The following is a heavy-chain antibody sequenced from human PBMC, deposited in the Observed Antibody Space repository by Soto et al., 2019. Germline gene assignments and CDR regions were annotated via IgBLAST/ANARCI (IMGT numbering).Heavy chain of an antibody. CDR1: GYSFTSYW. J-gene: IGHJ6*02. Sequence: PGESLKISCKGSGYSFTSYWIGWVRQMPGKGLEWMGIIYPGDSDTRYSPSFQGQVTISADKSISTAYLQWSSLKASDTAMYYCARHIYCSGGSCYDASLDYYYGMDVWGQGTTVTVSS. V-gene: IGHV5-51*01. CDR2: IYPGDSDT. CDR3: ARHIYCSGGSCYDASLDYYYGMDV. D-gene: IGHD2-15*01.